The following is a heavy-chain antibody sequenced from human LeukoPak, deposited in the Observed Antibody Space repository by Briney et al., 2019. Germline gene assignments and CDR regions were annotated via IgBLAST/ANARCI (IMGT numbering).Heavy chain of an antibody. Sequence: GESLQISCQASGYIFSNYWIGWVRQMPGKGLEWMGIIYPGDSDTRYSPSFQGQVTISADKSITTGYLQWSSLKASDTAMYYCARAPTSVSNPYYFDYWGQGALVTVSS. CDR1: GYIFSNYW. CDR2: IYPGDSDT. CDR3: ARAPTSVSNPYYFDY. D-gene: IGHD4-11*01. J-gene: IGHJ4*02. V-gene: IGHV5-51*01.